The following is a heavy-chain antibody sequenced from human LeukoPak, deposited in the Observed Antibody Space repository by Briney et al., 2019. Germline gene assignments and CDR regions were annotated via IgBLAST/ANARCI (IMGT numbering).Heavy chain of an antibody. CDR1: GFTFSSYW. CDR3: ARSIVVVVAATTFFDY. Sequence: GGSLRLSCAASGFTFSSYWMSWVRQAPGKGLEWVANMKQDGSEKYYVDSVKGRFTISRDNAKNSLYLQMNSLRAEDTAVYYCARSIVVVVAATTFFDYWGQGTLVTVSS. CDR2: MKQDGSEK. V-gene: IGHV3-7*01. J-gene: IGHJ4*02. D-gene: IGHD2-15*01.